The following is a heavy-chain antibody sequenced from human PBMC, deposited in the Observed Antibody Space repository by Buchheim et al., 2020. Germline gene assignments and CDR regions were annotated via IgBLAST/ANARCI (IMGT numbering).Heavy chain of an antibody. CDR3: ARDNGHCYSISCSKEYYYYYGMDV. CDR2: ISGSGSIV. J-gene: IGHJ6*02. Sequence: EVQLVESGGGLVQPGGSLRLSCAGSGFTFESYSMNWVRQAPGEGLEWVAHISGSGSIVYYADSVKGRFTISRDNAKSSLYLQMSSLGAEDTAVYYCARDNGHCYSISCSKEYYYYYGMDVWGQGTT. V-gene: IGHV3-48*01. CDR1: GFTFESYS. D-gene: IGHD2/OR15-2a*01.